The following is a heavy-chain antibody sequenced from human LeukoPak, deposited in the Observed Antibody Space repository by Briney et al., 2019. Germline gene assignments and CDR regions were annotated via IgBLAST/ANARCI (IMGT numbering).Heavy chain of an antibody. J-gene: IGHJ6*02. CDR1: GGSFSGYY. V-gene: IGHV4-34*01. CDR2: INHSGST. Sequence: NTSETLSLTCAVYGGSFSGYYWSWIRQPPGKGLEWIGEINHSGSTNYNPSLKSRVTISIDTSKNQFSLKVTSVTAADTAVYYCARALWSGPVYYGMDVWGQGTTVTVSS. CDR3: ARALWSGPVYYGMDV. D-gene: IGHD3-10*01.